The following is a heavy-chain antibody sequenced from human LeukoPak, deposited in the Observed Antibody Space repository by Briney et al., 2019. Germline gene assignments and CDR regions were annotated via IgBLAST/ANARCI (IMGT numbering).Heavy chain of an antibody. J-gene: IGHJ6*02. CDR1: GYTFTGYY. CDR3: ARNDDILTGYYYYYGMDV. CDR2: INPNSGGT. V-gene: IGHV1-2*06. Sequence: ASVKVSCTASGYTFTGYYMHWVRQAPGQGLEWMGRINPNSGGTNYAQKFQGRVTMTRDTPISTAYMELSRLRSDDTAVYYCARNDDILTGYYYYYGMDVWGQGTTVTVSS. D-gene: IGHD3-9*01.